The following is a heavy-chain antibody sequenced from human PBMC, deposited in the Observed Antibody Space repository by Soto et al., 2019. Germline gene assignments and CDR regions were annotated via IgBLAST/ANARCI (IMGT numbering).Heavy chain of an antibody. Sequence: EVQLVESGGGLVKPGGSLRLSCAASGFNFSSYSMNWVRQAPGKGLEWVSSISRSSSNIYYVDSVKGRFTISRDNAKNSLYLQMTSLRAEDTAVYYCARDLKVAAAGTGYYYYGMDVWGQGTTVTVSS. CDR1: GFNFSSYS. J-gene: IGHJ6*02. CDR3: ARDLKVAAAGTGYYYYGMDV. D-gene: IGHD6-13*01. CDR2: ISRSSSNI. V-gene: IGHV3-21*01.